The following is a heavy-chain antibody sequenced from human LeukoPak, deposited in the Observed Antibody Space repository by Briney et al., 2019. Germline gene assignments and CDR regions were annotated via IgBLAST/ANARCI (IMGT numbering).Heavy chain of an antibody. D-gene: IGHD3-9*01. CDR1: GGSISSYY. CDR3: ARIFTPELRYFDV. Sequence: PSETLSLTCTVSGGSISSYYWSWIRQPPGKELERIGYIYYGGSTNYKSSLKSRVTISVDTSKNQFSLKLSSVTAADTAVYYCARIFTPELRYFDVWGQGTTVTVSS. CDR2: IYYGGST. V-gene: IGHV4-59*01. J-gene: IGHJ6*02.